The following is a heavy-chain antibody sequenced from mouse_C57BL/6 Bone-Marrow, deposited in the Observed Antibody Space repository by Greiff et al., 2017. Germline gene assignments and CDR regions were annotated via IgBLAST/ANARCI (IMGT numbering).Heavy chain of an antibody. D-gene: IGHD1-1*01. CDR3: ARQPITTVVATDWYFDV. V-gene: IGHV5-15*01. CDR1: GFTFSDYG. J-gene: IGHJ1*03. CDR2: ISNLAYSI. Sequence: EVKLMESGGGLVQPGGSLKLSCAASGFTFSDYGMAWVRQAPRKGPEWVAFISNLAYSIYYADTVTGRFTISRENAKNTLYLEMSSLRSEDTAMYYCARQPITTVVATDWYFDVWGTGTTVTVSS.